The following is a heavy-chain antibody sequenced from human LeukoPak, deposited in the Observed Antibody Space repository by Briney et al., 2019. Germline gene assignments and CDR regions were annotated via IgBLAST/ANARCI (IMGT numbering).Heavy chain of an antibody. CDR3: AAWRRRIEYPFDY. CDR2: INHSGYT. V-gene: IGHV4-34*01. CDR1: GESFSGYF. Sequence: SETLSLTCAVYGESFSGYFWSWIRQPPGKGLEWIGEINHSGYTNYNPSLKSRLTISVNTSRKQFSLNLNSVTAADTAVYYCAAWRRRIEYPFDYWGQGTLVTVSS. D-gene: IGHD2-2*01. J-gene: IGHJ4*02.